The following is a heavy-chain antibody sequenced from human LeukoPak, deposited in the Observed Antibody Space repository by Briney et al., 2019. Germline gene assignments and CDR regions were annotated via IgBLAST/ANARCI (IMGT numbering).Heavy chain of an antibody. CDR3: AINREMSY. CDR2: IYSGGST. D-gene: IGHD3-10*01. J-gene: IGHJ4*02. CDR1: GFTFNKYP. V-gene: IGHV3-66*02. Sequence: GGSLRLSCAASGFTFNKYPMNWVRQAPGKGLEWVSVIYSGGSTYYADSVKGRFTISRDNSKNTLYLQMNSLRAEDTAVYYCAINREMSYWGQGTLVTVSS.